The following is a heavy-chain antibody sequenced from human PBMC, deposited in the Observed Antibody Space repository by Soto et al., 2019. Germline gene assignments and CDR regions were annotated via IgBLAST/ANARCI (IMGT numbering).Heavy chain of an antibody. J-gene: IGHJ5*02. CDR1: GGSISSGDYY. CDR3: ARERPDGSRLDP. CDR2: IYYSGST. Sequence: QVQLQESGPGLVKPSQTLSLTCTVSGGSISSGDYYWGWIRQPPGKGLEWIVYIYYSGSTYYIPSLKSRVTISVDTSKNQFSLKLSSVTAADTAVYYCARERPDGSRLDPWGQGTLVTVSS. V-gene: IGHV4-30-4*01. D-gene: IGHD6-13*01.